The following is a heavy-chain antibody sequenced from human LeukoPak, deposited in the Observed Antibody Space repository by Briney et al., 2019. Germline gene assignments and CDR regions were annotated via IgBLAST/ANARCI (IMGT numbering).Heavy chain of an antibody. CDR3: ASRRSEAAAVFLG. V-gene: IGHV3-23*01. CDR1: GFTFSSYT. D-gene: IGHD6-13*01. CDR2: ISGSGGST. Sequence: PGGSLRLSCAASGFTFSSYTMSWVRQAPGKGLEWVSAISGSGGSTYYADSVKRRFTISRDNSKNTLYLQMNSLRAEDTAVYYCASRRSEAAAVFLGWGQGTLVTVSS. J-gene: IGHJ4*02.